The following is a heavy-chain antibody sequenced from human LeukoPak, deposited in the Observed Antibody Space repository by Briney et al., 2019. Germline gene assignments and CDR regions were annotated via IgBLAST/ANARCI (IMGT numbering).Heavy chain of an antibody. CDR3: AKDSYDSSGYPNWFDP. V-gene: IGHV3-30*02. J-gene: IGHJ5*02. Sequence: PGGSLRLSCAASGFTFSSYGMHWVRQAPGKGLEWVAFIRYDGSNKYYADSEKGRFTISRDNSKNTLHLQMNSLRAEDMVVYYCAKDSYDSSGYPNWFDPWGQGTLVTVSS. D-gene: IGHD3-22*01. CDR1: GFTFSSYG. CDR2: IRYDGSNK.